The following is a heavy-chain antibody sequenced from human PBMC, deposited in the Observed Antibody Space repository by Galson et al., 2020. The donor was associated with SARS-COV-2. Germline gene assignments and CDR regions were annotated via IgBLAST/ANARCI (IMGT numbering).Heavy chain of an antibody. CDR2: VLNSGTT. Sequence: WIGSVLNSGTTHYSPSLQSRVTISVDTSKNQFSLNLNSVTAADTAMYYCARDATSSGWYNWFDPWGQGTLVTVSS. CDR3: ARDATSSGWYNWFDP. D-gene: IGHD6-19*01. V-gene: IGHV4-39*07. J-gene: IGHJ5*02.